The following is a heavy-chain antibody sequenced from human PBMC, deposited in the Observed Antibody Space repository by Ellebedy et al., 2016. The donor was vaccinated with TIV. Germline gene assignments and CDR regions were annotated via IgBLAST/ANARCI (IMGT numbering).Heavy chain of an antibody. D-gene: IGHD2-2*01. V-gene: IGHV3-23*01. Sequence: GESLKISXAASGFTFSSYAMSWVRQAPGKGLEWVSAISGSGGSTYYADSVKGRFTISRDNAENSLYLQMNSLRAEDTAVYYCAGGDVVVPPNRWGNWGQGTLVTVSS. J-gene: IGHJ4*02. CDR1: GFTFSSYA. CDR3: AGGDVVVPPNRWGN. CDR2: ISGSGGST.